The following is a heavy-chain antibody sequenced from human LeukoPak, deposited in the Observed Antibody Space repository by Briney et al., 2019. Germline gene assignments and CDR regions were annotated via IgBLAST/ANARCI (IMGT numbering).Heavy chain of an antibody. CDR1: GYTFTNYH. V-gene: IGHV1-18*01. CDR3: ARLAYGANYIDY. CDR2: ISAHNGNT. Sequence: ASVKVSCKASGYTFTNYHINWVRQAPGQGLEWMGWISAHNGNTNYAQKLQGRVTMTTAYMEMRSLRSDGTAVYYCARLAYGANYIDYWGQGTLVTVSS. J-gene: IGHJ4*02. D-gene: IGHD4-17*01.